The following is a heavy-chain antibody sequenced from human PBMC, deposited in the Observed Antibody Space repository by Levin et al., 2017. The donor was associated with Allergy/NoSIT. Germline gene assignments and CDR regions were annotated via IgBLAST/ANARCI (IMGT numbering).Heavy chain of an antibody. J-gene: IGHJ6*02. D-gene: IGHD2-21*01. V-gene: IGHV1-8*01. CDR2: MNPNSGQA. CDR1: GYTFTRHD. Sequence: GESLKISCQASGYTFTRHDLSWVRQAPGQGPEWLGWMNPNSGQAGYAQRFKGRLTITRDTSVSTAYMQLNSLTSEDTGVYYCARGRLYSGEGLDVWGQGTTVIVSS. CDR3: ARGRLYSGEGLDV.